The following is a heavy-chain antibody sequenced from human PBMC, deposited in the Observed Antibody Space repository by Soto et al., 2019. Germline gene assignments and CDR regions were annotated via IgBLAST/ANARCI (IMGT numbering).Heavy chain of an antibody. Sequence: ASVKVSCKPSGYSFSDYFIQWVRQAPGQGLEWVAWINPKTAATNYAKKFQGRVSLTWDTSSTTAYMELTRLRPDDTAVYYCLTVAQRCSGSICYSPTGMEVWGQGTTVTVSS. J-gene: IGHJ6*02. CDR3: LTVAQRCSGSICYSPTGMEV. V-gene: IGHV1-2*02. CDR1: GYSFSDYF. CDR2: INPKTAAT. D-gene: IGHD2-15*01.